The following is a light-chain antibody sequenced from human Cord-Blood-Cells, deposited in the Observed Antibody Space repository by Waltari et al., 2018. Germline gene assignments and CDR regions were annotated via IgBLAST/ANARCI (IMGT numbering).Light chain of an antibody. V-gene: IGKV3-11*01. J-gene: IGKJ1*01. Sequence: EIVLSRSQTTLSWSPGEPASPSCRASQSVSSYLAWYQQKPGQAPRLLIYDASNRATGIPARFSGSGSGTDFTLTISSLEPEDFAVYYCQQRSNWPPTFGQGTKVEIK. CDR3: QQRSNWPPT. CDR2: DAS. CDR1: QSVSSY.